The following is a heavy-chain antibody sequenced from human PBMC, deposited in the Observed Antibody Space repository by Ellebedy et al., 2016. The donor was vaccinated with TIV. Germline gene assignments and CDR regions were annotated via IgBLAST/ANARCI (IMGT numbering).Heavy chain of an antibody. J-gene: IGHJ4*02. Sequence: GESLKISCAASGFTFSSYSMNWVRQAPGKGLEWVSSISSSSSYIYYADSVKGRFTISRDNAKNSLFLQMNSLRAEDTAVYYCARDPRPYLRYGHFDCWGQGTLVTVSS. D-gene: IGHD3-9*01. V-gene: IGHV3-21*01. CDR1: GFTFSSYS. CDR3: ARDPRPYLRYGHFDC. CDR2: ISSSSSYI.